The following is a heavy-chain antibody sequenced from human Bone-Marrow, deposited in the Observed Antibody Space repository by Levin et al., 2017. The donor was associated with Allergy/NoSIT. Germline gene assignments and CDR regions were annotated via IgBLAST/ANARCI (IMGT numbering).Heavy chain of an antibody. Sequence: GGSLRLSCAASGFIFSSYAMSWVRQVPGKGLEWVSFITTSGRSTYYADSVKGRLTISRDHSKNTLYLQMNSLRAEDTALYYCAGTIYGSGSRIGKFDPWGQGTLVTVSS. V-gene: IGHV3-23*01. CDR3: AGTIYGSGSRIGKFDP. D-gene: IGHD3-10*01. CDR1: GFIFSSYA. J-gene: IGHJ5*02. CDR2: ITTSGRST.